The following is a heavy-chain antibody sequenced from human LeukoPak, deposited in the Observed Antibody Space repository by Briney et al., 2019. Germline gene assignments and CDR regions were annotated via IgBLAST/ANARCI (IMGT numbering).Heavy chain of an antibody. D-gene: IGHD3-22*01. CDR3: AKDLGYYDSSGIYYYYGMDV. V-gene: IGHV3-30*18. Sequence: GGSLRLSCAASGFTFSNYGIHWLRQAPGKRLEWVALTSYDGSNKYYADSVKGRFTISRDNSKNTLYLQMNSLRAEDTAVYYCAKDLGYYDSSGIYYYYGMDVWGQGTTVTVSS. J-gene: IGHJ6*02. CDR1: GFTFSNYG. CDR2: TSYDGSNK.